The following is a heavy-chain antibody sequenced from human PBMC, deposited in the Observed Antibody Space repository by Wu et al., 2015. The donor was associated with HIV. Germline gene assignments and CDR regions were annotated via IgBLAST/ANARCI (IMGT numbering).Heavy chain of an antibody. CDR3: ASPFGSGP. CDR2: INPKSGGT. CDR1: GYTFTGYY. D-gene: IGHD3-10*01. Sequence: QVQLVQSGAEVKNPGASVKVSCKASGYTFTGYYTHWVRQAPGQGLEWMGWINPKSGGTNYAQKFQGRVTMTRDTSISTAYMELSRLRYDDTAVYYCASPFGSGPWGQGTLVTVSS. J-gene: IGHJ5*02. V-gene: IGHV1-2*02.